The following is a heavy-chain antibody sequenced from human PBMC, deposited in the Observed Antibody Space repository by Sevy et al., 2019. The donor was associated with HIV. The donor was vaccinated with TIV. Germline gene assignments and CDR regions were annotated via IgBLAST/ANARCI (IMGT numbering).Heavy chain of an antibody. CDR3: ARDIHPDYYDSSGYYHHAFDI. Sequence: GGSLRLSCAASGFTFSDYYMSWIRQAPGKGLEWVSYISSSGSTIYYADSVKGRFTISRDNAKNSLYLQMNSLVAEETAVYYCARDIHPDYYDSSGYYHHAFDIWGQGTMVTVSS. CDR1: GFTFSDYY. V-gene: IGHV3-11*01. J-gene: IGHJ3*02. CDR2: ISSSGSTI. D-gene: IGHD3-22*01.